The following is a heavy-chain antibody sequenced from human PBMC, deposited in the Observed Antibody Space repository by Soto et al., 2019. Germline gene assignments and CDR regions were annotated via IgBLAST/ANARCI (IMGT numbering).Heavy chain of an antibody. Sequence: GGSLRLSCAASGFTFSSYAMSWARQAPGKGLEWVSTISGSGGGTYYADSMKGRFTISRDNSKNTLYLQMYSLRVEDTAVYYCARESDHWGQGTLVTSPQ. V-gene: IGHV3-23*01. J-gene: IGHJ4*02. CDR3: ARESDH. CDR1: GFTFSSYA. CDR2: ISGSGGGT.